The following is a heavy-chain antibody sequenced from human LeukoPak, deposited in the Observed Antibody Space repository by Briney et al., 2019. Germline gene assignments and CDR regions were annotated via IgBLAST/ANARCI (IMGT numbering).Heavy chain of an antibody. V-gene: IGHV3-23*01. CDR3: AKDLVIPYYYDSSGPWDY. D-gene: IGHD3-22*01. CDR1: GFTFSSYA. CDR2: ISGSGGST. J-gene: IGHJ4*02. Sequence: GGSLRLSCAASGFTFSSYAMSWVRQAPGKGLEWVSAISGSGGSTCYADSVKGRFTISRDNSKNTLYLQMNSLRAEDTAVYYCAKDLVIPYYYDSSGPWDYWGQGTLVTVSS.